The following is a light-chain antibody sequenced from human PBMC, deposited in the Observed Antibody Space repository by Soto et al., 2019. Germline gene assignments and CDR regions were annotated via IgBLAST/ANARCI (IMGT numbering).Light chain of an antibody. V-gene: IGLV2-8*01. CDR2: EVS. J-gene: IGLJ1*01. CDR1: SSDIGGYNY. CDR3: SSYAGTTSYV. Sequence: QSALTQPPSASGSPGQSVTISCTGTSSDIGGYNYVSWYQQHPGKAPELMIYEVSKRPSGVPDRFSGSKSSNTASLTVSGLQAEDEADYYCSSYAGTTSYVFGTGTKLTVL.